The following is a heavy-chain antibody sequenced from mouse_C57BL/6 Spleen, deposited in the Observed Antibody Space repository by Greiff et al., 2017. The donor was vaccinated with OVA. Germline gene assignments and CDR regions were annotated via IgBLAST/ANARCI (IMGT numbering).Heavy chain of an antibody. V-gene: IGHV1-62-2*01. Sequence: VKLVESGAELVKPGASVKLSCKASGYTFTEYTIHWVKQRSGQGLEWIGWFYPGSGSIKYNEKFKDKATLTADKSSSTVYMELSRLTSEDSAVYFCARHVLTTVVEDYAMDYWGQGTSVTVSS. CDR2: FYPGSGSI. J-gene: IGHJ4*01. CDR3: ARHVLTTVVEDYAMDY. D-gene: IGHD1-1*01. CDR1: GYTFTEYT.